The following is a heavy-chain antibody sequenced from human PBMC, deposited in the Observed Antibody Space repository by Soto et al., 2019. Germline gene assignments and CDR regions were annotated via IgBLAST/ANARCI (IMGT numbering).Heavy chain of an antibody. CDR3: TSMRLELLYFDY. V-gene: IGHV3-15*07. D-gene: IGHD1-7*01. J-gene: IGHJ4*02. CDR1: GFTFNNAW. Sequence: PGGSLRLSCAASGFTFNNAWMNWVRQAPGKGLEWVGRIKSKIDGGTTDYAAPVRGRFTISRDDSKNTLFLQMNSLKTEDTAVYYCTSMRLELLYFDYWGPGTLVTVSS. CDR2: IKSKIDGGTT.